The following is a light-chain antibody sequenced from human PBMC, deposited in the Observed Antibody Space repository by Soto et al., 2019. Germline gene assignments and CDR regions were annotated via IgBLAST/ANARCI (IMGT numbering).Light chain of an antibody. J-gene: IGKJ1*01. CDR1: QSVSSTY. CDR2: GAS. V-gene: IGKV3-20*01. Sequence: EIVLTQSPGTLSLSPGERATLSCRASQSVSSTYLAWYQQKPGQAPRLLIYGASTRATGLPDRFSGSGTGTDFTLTIGSMEPEDFALYYCQHYGSSRWTFGQGTKVDIK. CDR3: QHYGSSRWT.